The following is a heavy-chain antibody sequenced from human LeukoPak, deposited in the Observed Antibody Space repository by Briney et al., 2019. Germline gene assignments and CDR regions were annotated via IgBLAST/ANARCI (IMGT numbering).Heavy chain of an antibody. Sequence: SETLSLTCTVSGGSISSSSYYWGWIRQPPGKGLEWIGSIYYSGSTYYTPSLKSRVTISVDTSKNQFSLKLSSVTAADTAVYYCARLATTYDSLTGYSTYPDYWGQGTLVTVSS. CDR2: IYYSGST. CDR3: ARLATTYDSLTGYSTYPDY. V-gene: IGHV4-39*07. CDR1: GGSISSSSYY. J-gene: IGHJ4*02. D-gene: IGHD3-9*01.